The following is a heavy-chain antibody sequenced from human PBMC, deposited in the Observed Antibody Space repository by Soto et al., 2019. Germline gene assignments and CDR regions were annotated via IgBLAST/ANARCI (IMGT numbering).Heavy chain of an antibody. V-gene: IGHV3-33*01. CDR1: GFTFSAYV. J-gene: IGHJ4*02. Sequence: QVQLVESGGGVVQPGRSLRLSCAASGFTFSAYVMHWVRQAPGKGLEWVAVIWHGGTNKYYADSLKGRFTISRDNSMNTLFLQMNSLRAEETAVYYCARELRTGTVDYWGQGTLVTVSS. CDR3: ARELRTGTVDY. D-gene: IGHD1-1*01. CDR2: IWHGGTNK.